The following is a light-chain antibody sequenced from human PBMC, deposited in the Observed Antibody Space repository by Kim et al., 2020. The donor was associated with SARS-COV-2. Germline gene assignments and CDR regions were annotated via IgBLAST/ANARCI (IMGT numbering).Light chain of an antibody. CDR1: QSISGW. J-gene: IGKJ1*01. CDR3: QQYNSYPWT. V-gene: IGKV1-5*03. CDR2: KAS. Sequence: ASVGDRVTLTCRASQSISGWLAWYQQKPGKAPKLLIYKASSLASGVPSRFSGSGSGTEFTLTVSSLQPDDFATYYCQQYNSYPWTFGQGTKVDIK.